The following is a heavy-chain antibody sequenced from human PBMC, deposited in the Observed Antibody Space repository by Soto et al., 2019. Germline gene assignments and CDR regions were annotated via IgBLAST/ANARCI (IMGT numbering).Heavy chain of an antibody. CDR2: IASNGNTI. CDR1: GLIFSNYE. V-gene: IGHV3-48*03. Sequence: GGSLRLSCAASGLIFSNYEMNWVRQAPGKGLEWLSYIASNGNTIYYANSVKGRFTVSRDNAKGSLYLQMNSLRAADTAVYYCARGYCSGSTCYSGGYWGQGTLVTVSS. J-gene: IGHJ4*02. D-gene: IGHD2-15*01. CDR3: ARGYCSGSTCYSGGY.